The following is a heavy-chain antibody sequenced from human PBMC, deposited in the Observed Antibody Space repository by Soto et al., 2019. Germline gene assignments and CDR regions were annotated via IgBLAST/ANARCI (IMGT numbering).Heavy chain of an antibody. CDR2: INHSGST. V-gene: IGHV4-34*01. D-gene: IGHD3-9*01. CDR1: GGSFSGYY. CDR3: VLRAYQAIRYFDWLSNWFDP. Sequence: ETLSLTCAVYGGSFSGYYWSWIRQPPGKGLEWIGEINHSGSTNYNPSLKSRVTISVDTSKNQFSLKLSSVTAADTAVYYCVLRAYQAIRYFDWLSNWFDPWGQGTLVTVSS. J-gene: IGHJ5*02.